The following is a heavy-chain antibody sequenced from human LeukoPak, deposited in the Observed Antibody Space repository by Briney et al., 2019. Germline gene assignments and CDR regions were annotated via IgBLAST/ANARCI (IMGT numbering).Heavy chain of an antibody. D-gene: IGHD3-3*01. V-gene: IGHV3-30*04. CDR3: AREAYSSFWRGHSHWFDP. Sequence: GGSLRLSCAASGFTFSTYAIHWVRQAPGKGLEWVAVVSHDGTNSFYADSVRGRFTISRDNSENTLYLQLNSLRPEDTAVYYCAREAYSSFWRGHSHWFDPWGLGTLVTVSS. CDR2: VSHDGTNS. J-gene: IGHJ5*02. CDR1: GFTFSTYA.